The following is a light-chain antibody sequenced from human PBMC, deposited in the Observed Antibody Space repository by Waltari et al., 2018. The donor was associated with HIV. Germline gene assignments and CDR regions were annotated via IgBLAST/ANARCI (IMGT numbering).Light chain of an antibody. CDR3: QVWLSFLDHPGV. CDR1: TIGTKS. J-gene: IGLJ3*02. V-gene: IGLV3-21*02. Sequence: SYVLTQPPSVSVAPGQTARIPCGGDTIGTKSVHWYQQKPGQAPVLVVYDDSGRPSGIPERISGSNSGNTATLTISRVEPGDEADYYCQVWLSFLDHPGVFGGGTKLTVL. CDR2: DDS.